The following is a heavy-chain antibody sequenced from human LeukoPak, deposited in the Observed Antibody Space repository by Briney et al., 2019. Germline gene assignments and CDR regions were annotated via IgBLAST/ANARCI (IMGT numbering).Heavy chain of an antibody. Sequence: GASVKVSCKVSGYTLTELSMHWVRQAPGKGLEWMGGFDPEDGETIYAQKFQGRVTMTEDTSTDTAYMELSSLRSEDTAVYYCATVQRTQGVHYYYYYMDVWGKGTTVTVSS. D-gene: IGHD1-1*01. J-gene: IGHJ6*03. CDR2: FDPEDGET. V-gene: IGHV1-24*01. CDR1: GYTLTELS. CDR3: ATVQRTQGVHYYYYYMDV.